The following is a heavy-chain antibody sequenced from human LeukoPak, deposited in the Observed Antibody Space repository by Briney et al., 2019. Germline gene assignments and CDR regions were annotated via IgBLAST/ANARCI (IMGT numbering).Heavy chain of an antibody. Sequence: SETLSLTCIDSGYSISSSYFRGWVRQPPGKGLEWIGSIFHSGSVYYNPSLKSRVTISVDTSKNQFSLKLSSVTAADTAVYYCARGKLWLVLGSAFDIWGQGTMVTVSS. D-gene: IGHD6-19*01. V-gene: IGHV4-38-2*02. CDR2: IFHSGSV. CDR1: GYSISSSYF. J-gene: IGHJ3*02. CDR3: ARGKLWLVLGSAFDI.